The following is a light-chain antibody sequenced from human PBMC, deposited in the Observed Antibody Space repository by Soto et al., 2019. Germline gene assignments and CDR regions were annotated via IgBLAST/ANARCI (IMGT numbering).Light chain of an antibody. J-gene: IGKJ1*01. CDR2: GAS. V-gene: IGKV3-20*01. CDR3: QQSGSYPPT. CDR1: QSVSSSY. Sequence: ILLTQSPCTLSLSAGERATLSCRASQSVSSSYLAWYQQKPGQAPRLLMYGASSRATGIPDRFSGSGSGTDFTLTISRLEPEDFAVYYCQQSGSYPPTFGQGTKVDIK.